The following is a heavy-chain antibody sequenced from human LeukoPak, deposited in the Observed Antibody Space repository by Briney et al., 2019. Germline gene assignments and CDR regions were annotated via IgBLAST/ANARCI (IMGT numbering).Heavy chain of an antibody. J-gene: IGHJ3*02. CDR1: GGSISGHY. D-gene: IGHD3-22*01. Sequence: SETLSLTCTVSGGSISGHYWSWIRQPPGKGLEWIGYFYYSGSTSYNPSLQGRVTTSVDTSKNHFSLKLTSVTAADTAVYYCARLLDNDSSGYPDTFDMWGQGTMVTVSS. CDR2: FYYSGST. CDR3: ARLLDNDSSGYPDTFDM. V-gene: IGHV4-59*11.